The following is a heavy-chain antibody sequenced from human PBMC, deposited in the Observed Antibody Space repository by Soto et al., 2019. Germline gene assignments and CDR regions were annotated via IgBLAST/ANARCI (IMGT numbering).Heavy chain of an antibody. Sequence: SETLSLTCTVSGGSISSYYWSWIRQPPGKGQEWIGYIYYSGSTNYNPSLKSRVTIAVDTSKNQFSLKLSSVTAADTAVYYCARGGYYDSSGLFDYWGQGTLVTVSS. CDR2: IYYSGST. CDR3: ARGGYYDSSGLFDY. J-gene: IGHJ4*02. CDR1: GGSISSYY. D-gene: IGHD3-22*01. V-gene: IGHV4-59*01.